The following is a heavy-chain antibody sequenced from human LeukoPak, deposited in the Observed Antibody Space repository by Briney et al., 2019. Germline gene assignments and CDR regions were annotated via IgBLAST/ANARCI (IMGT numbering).Heavy chain of an antibody. CDR2: IYHSGST. J-gene: IGHJ4*02. CDR1: GGSISSSNW. CDR3: ARRPSHLNYDILTGYLYYFDY. Sequence: PSETLSLTCAVSGGSISSSNWWSWVRQPPGKGLEWIGEIYHSGSTNYNPSLKSRVTISVDKSKNQFSLKLSSVTAADTAVYYCARRPSHLNYDILTGYLYYFDYWGQGTLVTVSS. V-gene: IGHV4-4*02. D-gene: IGHD3-9*01.